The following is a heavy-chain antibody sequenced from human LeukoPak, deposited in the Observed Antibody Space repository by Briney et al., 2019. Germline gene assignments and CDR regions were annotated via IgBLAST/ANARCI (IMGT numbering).Heavy chain of an antibody. Sequence: PGGSLRLSCAASGFTFSSYAMSWVRQAPGKGLEWVSGISVSGVSTYYADSVKGWFTISRDNSKNTLYLQMNSLRAEDTALYYCARDPYGDYVFDYWGQGTLVTVSS. CDR1: GFTFSSYA. V-gene: IGHV3-23*01. CDR2: ISVSGVST. CDR3: ARDPYGDYVFDY. D-gene: IGHD4-17*01. J-gene: IGHJ4*02.